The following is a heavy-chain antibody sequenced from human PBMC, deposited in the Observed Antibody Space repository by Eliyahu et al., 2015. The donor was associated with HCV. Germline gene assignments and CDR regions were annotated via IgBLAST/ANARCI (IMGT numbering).Heavy chain of an antibody. CDR3: AVTTGTKYFQY. CDR1: ELTFSTYA. J-gene: IGHJ1*01. V-gene: IGHV3-23*04. Sequence: EVHLVESGGGLVQSGGSLRPSCAASELTFSTYAMSWVRQAPGKGLEWVSAITGSGSRTYYADSVKGRFTISRDNSKDTLFLQMNSLRAEDTALYYCAVTTGTKYFQYWGQGTLVTVSS. CDR2: ITGSGSRT. D-gene: IGHD1-1*01.